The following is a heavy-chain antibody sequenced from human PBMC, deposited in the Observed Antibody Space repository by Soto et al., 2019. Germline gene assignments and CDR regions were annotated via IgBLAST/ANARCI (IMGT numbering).Heavy chain of an antibody. CDR1: GFSVTNNY. Sequence: GGSLRLSYAASGFSVTNNYMNWVRQAPGKGLEWVSIIDIGGNTYYADSVKDRFTISRDNSRNTLYLHMDSLRAEDTAVYYCARGRGSTGYLGREHYFDYWGQGT. CDR3: ARGRGSTGYLGREHYFDY. CDR2: IDIGGNT. J-gene: IGHJ4*02. D-gene: IGHD2-2*01. V-gene: IGHV3-66*01.